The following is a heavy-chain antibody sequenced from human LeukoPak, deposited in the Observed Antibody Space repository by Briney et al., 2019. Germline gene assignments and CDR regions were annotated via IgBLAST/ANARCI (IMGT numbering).Heavy chain of an antibody. Sequence: SETLSLTCAVYGGSFSGYYWSWIRQPPGKGLEWIGEINHSGSTNYNPSLKSRVTISVDTSKNQFSLKLRSVTAADTAMYYCARDRLRHFDPWGQGTLVTVSS. J-gene: IGHJ5*02. V-gene: IGHV4-34*01. D-gene: IGHD4-17*01. CDR1: GGSFSGYY. CDR2: INHSGST. CDR3: ARDRLRHFDP.